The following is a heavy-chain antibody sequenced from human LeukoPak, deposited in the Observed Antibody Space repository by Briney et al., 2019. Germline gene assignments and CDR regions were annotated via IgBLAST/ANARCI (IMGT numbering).Heavy chain of an antibody. J-gene: IGHJ6*02. CDR1: GYTFTSYD. CDR3: AKRRDTAMVRDYYYYYGMDV. D-gene: IGHD5-18*01. Sequence: GASVKVSCKASGYTFTSYDINWVRQATGQGLEWMGWMNPNSGNTGYAQKFQGRVTMTRNTSISTAYMELSSLRSEDTAVYYCAKRRDTAMVRDYYYYYGMDVWGQGTTVTVPS. CDR2: MNPNSGNT. V-gene: IGHV1-8*01.